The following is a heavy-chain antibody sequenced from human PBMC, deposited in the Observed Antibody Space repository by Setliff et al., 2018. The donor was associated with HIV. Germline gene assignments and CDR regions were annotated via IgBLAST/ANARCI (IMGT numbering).Heavy chain of an antibody. D-gene: IGHD1-1*01. Sequence: PSETLSLTCTVSGGSIDSTSYYWGWIRQPPGKGLEWIGYISYSGSTYYNPSLKSRLTMSIDTSKSHFSLNLNSVTAADTAVYYCARGTTSITFDYWSQGTLVTVSS. V-gene: IGHV4-31*03. CDR3: ARGTTSITFDY. J-gene: IGHJ4*02. CDR2: ISYSGST. CDR1: GGSIDSTSYY.